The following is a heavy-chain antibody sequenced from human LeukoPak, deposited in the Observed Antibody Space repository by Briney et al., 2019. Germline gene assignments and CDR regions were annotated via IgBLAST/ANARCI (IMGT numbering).Heavy chain of an antibody. D-gene: IGHD6-13*01. V-gene: IGHV3-21*01. CDR3: ARDGAAAGTDFDY. J-gene: IGHJ4*02. Sequence: KAGGSLRLSCAASGFTFSSYSMNWVRQAPGKGLEWVSSISSSSSYIYYADSVKGRFTISRDNAKNSLYLQMNSLRAEDTAVYYCARDGAAAGTDFDYWGQGTLVTVSS. CDR1: GFTFSSYS. CDR2: ISSSSSYI.